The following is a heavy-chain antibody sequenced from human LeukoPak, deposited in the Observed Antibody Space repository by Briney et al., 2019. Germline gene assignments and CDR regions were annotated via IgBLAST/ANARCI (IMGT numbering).Heavy chain of an antibody. CDR1: RFTFSSYA. CDR2: ISGSGGTT. Sequence: QSGGSLRLSCAASRFTFSSYAMSWVRQAPGKGLERVSVISGSGGTTYYADSVKGRFTISRDNSKNTLYLQMNSLRAEDTAVYYCAKSRGYSYGAGWDYWGQGTLVTVSS. J-gene: IGHJ4*02. V-gene: IGHV3-23*01. D-gene: IGHD5-18*01. CDR3: AKSRGYSYGAGWDY.